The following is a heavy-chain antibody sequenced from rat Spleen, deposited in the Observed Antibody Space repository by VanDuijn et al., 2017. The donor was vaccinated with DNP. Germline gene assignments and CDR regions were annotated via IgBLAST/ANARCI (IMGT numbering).Heavy chain of an antibody. V-gene: IGHV5-25*01. CDR2: ISPSGGST. Sequence: EVQLVESGGGLVQPGRSLKLSCAASGFSFSDYDMAWVRQAPPKGLEWVTAISPSGGSTYYRDSVKGRFTVSRDNKQSSLYLQMDSLRSEDTATYYCARYITGIVFDYWGQGVMVTVSS. D-gene: IGHD1-6*01. J-gene: IGHJ2*01. CDR1: GFSFSDYD. CDR3: ARYITGIVFDY.